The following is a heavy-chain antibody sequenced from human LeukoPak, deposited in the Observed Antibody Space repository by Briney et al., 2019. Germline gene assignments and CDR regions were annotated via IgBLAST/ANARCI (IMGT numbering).Heavy chain of an antibody. CDR3: AIAVAGTGAYYYYYGMDV. Sequence: FVKVSCKAAVGTVSRYAISWGGQAAGPGLEWLGRFGTFIGIANNAQKFQGRVAITADKSTSTAYMELSSLRSEDTAVYYCAIAVAGTGAYYYYYGMDVWGQGTTVTVSS. CDR1: VGTVSRYA. CDR2: FGTFIGIA. D-gene: IGHD6-19*01. J-gene: IGHJ6*01. V-gene: IGHV1-69*04.